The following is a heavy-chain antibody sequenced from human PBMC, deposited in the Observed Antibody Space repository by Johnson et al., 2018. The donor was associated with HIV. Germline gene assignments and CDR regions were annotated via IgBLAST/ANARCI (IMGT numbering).Heavy chain of an antibody. V-gene: IGHV3-30-3*01. CDR2: ISDDGTNT. J-gene: IGHJ3*01. D-gene: IGHD3-22*01. Sequence: QVQLVESGGGVVQPERSLRLSCEASEFSFSTYAMRWVRQAPGQGLEGVAVISDDGTNTDYADAVKGRFTISRDNSKNTLYLQMKSLRAEDTAVYYCVRDGNYYDRSGYRVDAFDVWGQGTMVTVSS. CDR3: VRDGNYYDRSGYRVDAFDV. CDR1: EFSFSTYA.